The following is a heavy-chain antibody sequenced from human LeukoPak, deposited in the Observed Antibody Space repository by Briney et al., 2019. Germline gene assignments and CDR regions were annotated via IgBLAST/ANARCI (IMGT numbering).Heavy chain of an antibody. CDR2: ISGSGSTT. D-gene: IGHD2-15*01. Sequence: GPALKLSCAASGFTFSSYAMSRVRQAPRKGLEWVSAISGSGSTTYYADPVKGRFTISRDNSKNTLFLHMNSLTAEDTAIYSCARPRLEYCSGGSCFDAFDIWGQGTMVTVSS. V-gene: IGHV3-23*01. CDR3: ARPRLEYCSGGSCFDAFDI. CDR1: GFTFSSYA. J-gene: IGHJ3*02.